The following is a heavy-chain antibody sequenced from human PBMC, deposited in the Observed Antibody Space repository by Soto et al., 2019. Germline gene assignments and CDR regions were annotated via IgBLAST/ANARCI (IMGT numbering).Heavy chain of an antibody. CDR2: INHSGST. Sequence: SETLSLTCAVYGGSFSGYYWSWIRQPPGKGLEWIGEINHSGSTNYNPSLKSRVTISVDTSKNQFSLKLSSVTAADTAVYYCARDHTYYDILTGYYSWFDPSGHGTLVTVSS. CDR1: GGSFSGYY. V-gene: IGHV4-34*01. CDR3: ARDHTYYDILTGYYSWFDP. D-gene: IGHD3-9*01. J-gene: IGHJ5*02.